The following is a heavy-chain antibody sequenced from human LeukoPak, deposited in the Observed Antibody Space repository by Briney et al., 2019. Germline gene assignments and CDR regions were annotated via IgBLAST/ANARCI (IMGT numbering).Heavy chain of an antibody. D-gene: IGHD3-10*01. CDR2: IRYDGSNK. CDR3: AKVRGAQYYFDY. V-gene: IGHV3-30*02. J-gene: IGHJ4*02. Sequence: GGSLRLSCAASGFTFSSYGMHWVRQAPGKGLEWVAFIRYDGSNKYYADSVKGRFTISRDNSKNTLYLQMNSLRAEDTAVYYCAKVRGAQYYFDYCGQGTLVTVSS. CDR1: GFTFSSYG.